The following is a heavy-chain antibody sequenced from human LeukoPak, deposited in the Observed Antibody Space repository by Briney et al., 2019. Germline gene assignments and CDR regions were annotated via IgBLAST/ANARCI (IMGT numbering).Heavy chain of an antibody. CDR3: ARDAYGVLLPVAFDI. J-gene: IGHJ3*02. CDR2: INPNSGGT. CDR1: GYTFTGYY. D-gene: IGHD3-22*01. Sequence: ASVKVSCKASGYTFTGYYMHWVRQAPGQGLEWMGWINPNSGGTNYAQKFQGRVTMTRDTSISTAYMELSRLRSDDTAVYYCARDAYGVLLPVAFDIWGQGTTVTVSS. V-gene: IGHV1-2*02.